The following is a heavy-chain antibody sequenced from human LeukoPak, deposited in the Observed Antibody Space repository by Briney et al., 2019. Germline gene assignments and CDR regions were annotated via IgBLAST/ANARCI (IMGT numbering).Heavy chain of an antibody. CDR2: ISYDGSNK. CDR3: VKPYYTGKEVYYFDY. D-gene: IGHD3-22*01. V-gene: IGHV3-30*18. CDR1: GFTFSSYG. Sequence: GRSLRLSCAASGFTFSSYGMHWVRQAPGKGLEWVAVISYDGSNKYYADSVKGRFTISRDNSKNTLYLQMNSLRAEDTAVFYCVKPYYTGKEVYYFDYWGQGTLVTVSS. J-gene: IGHJ4*02.